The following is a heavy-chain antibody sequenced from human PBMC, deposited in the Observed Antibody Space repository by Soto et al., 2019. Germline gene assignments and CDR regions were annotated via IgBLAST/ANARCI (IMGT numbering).Heavy chain of an antibody. CDR3: AKAGYSYGFPTPFDY. D-gene: IGHD5-18*01. Sequence: PGGSLRLSCAASGFTFDDYAMHWVRQAPGKGLEWVSGISWNSGSIGYADSVKGRFTISRDNAKNSLYLQMNSLRAEDTALYYCAKAGYSYGFPTPFDYWGQGTLVTVSS. CDR1: GFTFDDYA. V-gene: IGHV3-9*01. CDR2: ISWNSGSI. J-gene: IGHJ4*02.